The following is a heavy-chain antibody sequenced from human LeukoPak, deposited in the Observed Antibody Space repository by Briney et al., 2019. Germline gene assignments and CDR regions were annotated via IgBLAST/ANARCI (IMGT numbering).Heavy chain of an antibody. Sequence: GGSLRLSCSASGFTFSSYWMSWVRQTTGKGLECVAKIREDGNEKFYVDSVKGRFTTSRDNAKNSLYLQMNSLRAEDTALYYCARSDRYYYYYYMDVWGKGTTVTVSS. CDR1: GFTFSSYW. V-gene: IGHV3-7*03. CDR2: IREDGNEK. J-gene: IGHJ6*03. CDR3: ARSDRYYYYYYMDV.